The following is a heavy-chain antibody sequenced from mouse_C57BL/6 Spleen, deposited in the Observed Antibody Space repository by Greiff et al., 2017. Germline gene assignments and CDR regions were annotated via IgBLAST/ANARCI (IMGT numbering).Heavy chain of an antibody. V-gene: IGHV1-4*01. J-gene: IGHJ3*01. CDR2: INPSSGYT. Sequence: QVQLKESGAELARPGASVKMSCKASGYTFTSYTMHWVKQRPGQGLEWIGYINPSSGYTKYNQKFKDKATLTADKSSSTAYMQLSSLTSEDSAVYYCARSSSYDYDKGWFAYWGQGTLVTVSA. CDR3: ARSSSYDYDKGWFAY. CDR1: GYTFTSYT. D-gene: IGHD2-4*01.